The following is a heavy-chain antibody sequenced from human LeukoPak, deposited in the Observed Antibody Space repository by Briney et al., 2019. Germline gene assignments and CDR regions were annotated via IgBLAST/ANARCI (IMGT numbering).Heavy chain of an antibody. CDR3: ARTNQGAFDI. D-gene: IGHD1-14*01. J-gene: IGHJ3*02. Sequence: PGGSLRLSCAASGFTFSSYWMYWVRQGPGKGLVWVSRINSDGSSTNYADSVKGRFTVSRDNAKNTLDLQMNSLRDEDTAIYYCARTNQGAFDIWGQGTMVTVSS. CDR1: GFTFSSYW. V-gene: IGHV3-74*01. CDR2: INSDGSST.